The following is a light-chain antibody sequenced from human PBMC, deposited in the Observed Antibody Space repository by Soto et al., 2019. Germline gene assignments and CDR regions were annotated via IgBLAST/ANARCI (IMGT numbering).Light chain of an antibody. CDR3: QQYGSSGT. CDR1: QSVSSNY. V-gene: IGKV3-20*01. J-gene: IGKJ1*01. CDR2: DAS. Sequence: IVLTQSPGTLSLSPGERATLSCRAGQSVSSNYLAWYQQKPGQAPRLLIYDASNRATGIPARFSGSGSGTDFTLTISSLEPEDFAVYYCQQYGSSGTFGQGTKVDIK.